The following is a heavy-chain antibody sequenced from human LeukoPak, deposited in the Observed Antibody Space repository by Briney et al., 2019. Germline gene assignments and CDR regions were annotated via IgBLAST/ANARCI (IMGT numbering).Heavy chain of an antibody. D-gene: IGHD2-2*01. J-gene: IGHJ6*02. V-gene: IGHV4-34*01. CDR3: ARPGCSSTSCYLLXXGMDV. CDR1: GVSFSGYY. CDR2: INHSGST. Sequence: SETLSLTCAVYGVSFSGYYWSWIRQPPGKGLEWIGEINHSGSTNYNPYLKSRVPISVDTTKSQFSLKLSSVIAADTDVYYCARPGCSSTSCYLLXXGMDVWGQGTTVTVSS.